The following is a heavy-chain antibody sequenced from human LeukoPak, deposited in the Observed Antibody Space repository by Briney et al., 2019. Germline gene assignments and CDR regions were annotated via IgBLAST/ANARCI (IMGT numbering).Heavy chain of an antibody. D-gene: IGHD2-2*01. J-gene: IGHJ4*02. CDR2: ISGRDTRI. Sequence: GCLRLSCVVSGFTFSSHDMIWVRQAPGKGLEWVSDISGRDTRITYADSVKSRFTISRDNSTNTVYLQMSSLRVADTAIYYCAREGQYCSSSASQFDSWGQGTLVTVSS. V-gene: IGHV3-23*01. CDR3: AREGQYCSSSASQFDS. CDR1: GFTFSSHD.